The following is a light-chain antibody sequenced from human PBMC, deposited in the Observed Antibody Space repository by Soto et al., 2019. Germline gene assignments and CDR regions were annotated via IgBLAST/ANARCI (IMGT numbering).Light chain of an antibody. CDR2: DVS. V-gene: IGLV2-14*01. CDR3: SSYTSSSPFV. J-gene: IGLJ1*01. CDR1: DSDVGGYNL. Sequence: QSVLTQPASVSGSPGQSITISCTGTDSDVGGYNLVSWYQQHPGKAPKLMIYDVSNRPSGVSNRFSGSKSGDTASLTISGLQAEDEADYYCSSYTSSSPFVFGTGTKVTVL.